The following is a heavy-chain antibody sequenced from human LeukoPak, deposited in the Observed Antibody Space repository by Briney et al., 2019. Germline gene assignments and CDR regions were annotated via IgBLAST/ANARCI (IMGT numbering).Heavy chain of an antibody. CDR2: TYYSGST. D-gene: IGHD3-22*01. V-gene: IGHV4-59*01. CDR3: ARRAYSSGYYFFDF. Sequence: PSETLSLTCTVSGGSISSYYWSWLRQPPGKGPEWIGYTYYSGSTNYNPSLKSRVTISIDTSKNQFSLKLSSVTAADMAVYYCARRAYSSGYYFFDFWGQGTLVTVSS. J-gene: IGHJ4*02. CDR1: GGSISSYY.